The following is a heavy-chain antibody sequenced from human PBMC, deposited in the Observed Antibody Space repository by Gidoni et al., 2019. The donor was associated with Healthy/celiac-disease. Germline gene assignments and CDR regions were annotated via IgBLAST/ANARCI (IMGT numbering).Heavy chain of an antibody. V-gene: IGHV2-26*01. CDR2: IFSNDEK. J-gene: IGHJ5*02. CDR3: ARGSRGYYGSGSDFLTHRFDP. CDR1: AFPLSTARLG. D-gene: IGHD3-10*01. Sequence: QVTLKESGPVLVNPTETLTLTCTVSAFPLSTARLGVSWIRQPPGKALEWLAHIFSNDEKSYSTSLKSRLTISKDTSTSQVVLTMTNMDPVDTATYYCARGSRGYYGSGSDFLTHRFDPWGQGTLVTVSS.